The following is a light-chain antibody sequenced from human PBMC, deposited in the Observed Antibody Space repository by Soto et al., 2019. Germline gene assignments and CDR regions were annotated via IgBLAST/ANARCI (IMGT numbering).Light chain of an antibody. J-gene: IGKJ3*01. CDR2: GAS. Sequence: EIVLTQSPGTLSLSPGERATLSCRASQSVSSTYLAWYKQKPGQAPRLLIYGASSRASGIPDRFSGSGSGTDFTLTISRLDPEDFAVYYCQQYGRSSLTFGPGTKVDIK. CDR3: QQYGRSSLT. V-gene: IGKV3-20*01. CDR1: QSVSSTY.